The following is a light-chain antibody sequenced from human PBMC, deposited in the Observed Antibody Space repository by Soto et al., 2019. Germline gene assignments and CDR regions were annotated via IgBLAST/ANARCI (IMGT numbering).Light chain of an antibody. CDR2: GAS. CDR1: QSLSIS. CDR3: QQYSNWLRT. V-gene: IGKV3-15*01. J-gene: IGKJ1*01. Sequence: EIVMTQSPATLSVSPGERATLSCRASQSLSISLAWYQSKPGQAPRLLIYGASTRATGIPVRFSGSGSGTDFTLTISSLQPEDFAVYYCQQYSNWLRTFGQGTKVEIK.